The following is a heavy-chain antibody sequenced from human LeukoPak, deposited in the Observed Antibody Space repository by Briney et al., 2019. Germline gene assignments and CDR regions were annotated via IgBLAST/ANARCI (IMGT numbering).Heavy chain of an antibody. CDR3: AGCSGYDYVWFDP. V-gene: IGHV4-39*07. D-gene: IGHD5-12*01. CDR2: IYNNGRT. CDR1: GDSVSNSRVY. Sequence: SETLSLTCSVSGDSVSNSRVYWGWIRQTPGEGLEWIGSIYNNGRTYYKSSLESRVTISVDTPKNQFSLKLTSVTAADTAVYYCAGCSGYDYVWFDPWGQGTLVTVSS. J-gene: IGHJ5*02.